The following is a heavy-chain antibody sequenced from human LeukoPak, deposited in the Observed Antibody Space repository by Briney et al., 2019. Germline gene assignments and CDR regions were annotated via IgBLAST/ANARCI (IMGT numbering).Heavy chain of an antibody. CDR1: GFIFSSYW. Sequence: PGGSLRLSCAASGFIFSSYWMSWVRQAPGKGLEWVANIKQDGSEKYVDSVKGRFTISRDNAKNSLYLQMNSLRAEDTAVYYCARWETGTTGARPGFDYWGQGTLVTVSS. J-gene: IGHJ4*02. CDR2: IKQDGSEK. V-gene: IGHV3-7*01. CDR3: ARWETGTTGARPGFDY. D-gene: IGHD1-1*01.